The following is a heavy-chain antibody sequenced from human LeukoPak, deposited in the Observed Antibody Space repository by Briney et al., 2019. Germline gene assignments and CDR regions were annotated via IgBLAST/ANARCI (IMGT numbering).Heavy chain of an antibody. CDR3: ARLGVAAHVDY. V-gene: IGHV3-23*01. D-gene: IGHD2-21*01. CDR2: ISDSGGVT. Sequence: GGSLRLSCAASGLTFSTYAMTWVRQAPGKGLEWVSSISDSGGVTFYTDSVKGRFTFSRDNSKNTLSLQMNSLSAEDTAVYYCARLGVAAHVDYWGQGTLVTVSS. CDR1: GLTFSTYA. J-gene: IGHJ4*01.